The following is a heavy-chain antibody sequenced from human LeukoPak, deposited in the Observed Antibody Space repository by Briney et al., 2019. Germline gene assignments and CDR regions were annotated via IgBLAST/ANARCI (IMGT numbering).Heavy chain of an antibody. D-gene: IGHD3-22*01. J-gene: IGHJ4*02. Sequence: PSETLSLTCAVYGGSFSGYYWSWIRQPPGKGLEWIGEINHSGSTNYNPSLKSRVTISVDTSKNQFSLKLSSVTAADTAVYYCARGHTMIVGQYYFDYWGQGTLVTVSS. CDR2: INHSGST. V-gene: IGHV4-34*01. CDR3: ARGHTMIVGQYYFDY. CDR1: GGSFSGYY.